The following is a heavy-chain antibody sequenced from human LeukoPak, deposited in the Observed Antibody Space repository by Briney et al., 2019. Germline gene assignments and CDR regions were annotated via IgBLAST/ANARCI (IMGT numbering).Heavy chain of an antibody. CDR1: GFTFSSYA. D-gene: IGHD3-16*01. Sequence: GGSLRLSCAASGFTFSSYAMSWVRQPPGKGLEWVSGVSGGGSVAFYANSVEGRFTVSRDNSKNTLSLQMNSLRAEDTAIYYCAENLGSPWYYFDNWGRGTLVTVSS. CDR3: AENLGSPWYYFDN. V-gene: IGHV3-23*01. CDR2: VSGGGSVA. J-gene: IGHJ4*02.